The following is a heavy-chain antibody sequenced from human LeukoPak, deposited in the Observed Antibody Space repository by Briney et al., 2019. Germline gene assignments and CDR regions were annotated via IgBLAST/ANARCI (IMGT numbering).Heavy chain of an antibody. V-gene: IGHV4-59*08. Sequence: PSETLSLTCTVSGGSIFSYYWSWIRQPPGKGLEWMGYIYYSGSTNYNPSLKSRVTISVDTSKNQFSLRVSSVTAADSAVYYCARHLNNCGDDCYIFDYWGQGTLVTVSS. CDR3: ARHLNNCGDDCYIFDY. J-gene: IGHJ4*02. CDR1: GGSIFSYY. D-gene: IGHD2-21*01. CDR2: IYYSGST.